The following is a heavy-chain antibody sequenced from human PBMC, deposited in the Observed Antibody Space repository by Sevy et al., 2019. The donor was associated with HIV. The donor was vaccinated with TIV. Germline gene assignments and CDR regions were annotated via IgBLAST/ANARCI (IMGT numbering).Heavy chain of an antibody. CDR1: GGSISSYY. D-gene: IGHD5-12*01. J-gene: IGHJ6*02. CDR3: ARDSVVATIFSTTRYYGMDV. Sequence: SETLSLTCTVSGGSISSYYWSWIRQPPGKGLEWIGDIYYSGSTNYNPSLKSRVTISVDTSKNQFSLKLRYVTAADTAVYYCARDSVVATIFSTTRYYGMDVWGQGTTVTVSS. V-gene: IGHV4-59*01. CDR2: IYYSGST.